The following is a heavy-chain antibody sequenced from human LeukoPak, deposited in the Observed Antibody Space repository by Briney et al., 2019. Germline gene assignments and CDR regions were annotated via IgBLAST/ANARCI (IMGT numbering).Heavy chain of an antibody. V-gene: IGHV3-20*04. Sequence: RPGGSLRLSCAASGFTFDDYGMSWVRQAPGKGLEWVSGINWNGGSTGYADSVKGRFTISRDNAKNSVNLQMNSLRAEDTAVYYCASRVLGGDYYYYDMDVWGKGTTVTISS. CDR2: INWNGGST. CDR1: GFTFDDYG. J-gene: IGHJ6*03. D-gene: IGHD3-16*01. CDR3: ASRVLGGDYYYYDMDV.